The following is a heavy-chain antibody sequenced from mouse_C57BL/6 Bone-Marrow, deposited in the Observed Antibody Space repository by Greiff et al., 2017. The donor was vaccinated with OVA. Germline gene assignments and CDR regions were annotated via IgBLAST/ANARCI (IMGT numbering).Heavy chain of an antibody. CDR3: ARSCTTVVAAPLDY. D-gene: IGHD1-1*01. CDR2: IHPNSGST. CDR1: GYTFTSYW. V-gene: IGHV1-64*01. Sequence: QVQLQQPGAELVKPGASVKLSCKASGYTFTSYWMHWVKQRPGQGLEWIGMIHPNSGSTNYNEKFKSKATLTVDKSSSTAYMQLSSLTSEDSAVDYCARSCTTVVAAPLDYWGQGTSVTVSS. J-gene: IGHJ4*01.